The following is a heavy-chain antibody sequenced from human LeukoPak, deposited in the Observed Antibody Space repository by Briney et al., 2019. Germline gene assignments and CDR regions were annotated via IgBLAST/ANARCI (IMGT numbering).Heavy chain of an antibody. CDR2: IYHDGST. CDR3: ARETAIFGVMDY. Sequence: PSETLSLTCTVSGYSISSGYYWGWIRQPPGKGLEWIGNIYHDGSTYYNPSHKSRVTISVDTSKNQFSLKLSSVTAADTAVYYCARETAIFGVMDYWGQGTLVTVSS. J-gene: IGHJ4*02. V-gene: IGHV4-38-2*02. D-gene: IGHD3-3*01. CDR1: GYSISSGYY.